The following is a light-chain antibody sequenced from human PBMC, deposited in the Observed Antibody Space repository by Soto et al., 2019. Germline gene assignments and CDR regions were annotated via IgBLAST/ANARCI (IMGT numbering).Light chain of an antibody. J-gene: IGKJ4*01. Sequence: DIQMTQSPSSVSPSVGDRVTITCLARQGISSRLAWYQQKPGKAPKLLIYTASRLQSGVPSRFSGSGSETDFTLTISSLQPEDFATYYCQQANSFPLTFGGGTKVEIK. CDR2: TAS. V-gene: IGKV1-12*01. CDR1: QGISSR. CDR3: QQANSFPLT.